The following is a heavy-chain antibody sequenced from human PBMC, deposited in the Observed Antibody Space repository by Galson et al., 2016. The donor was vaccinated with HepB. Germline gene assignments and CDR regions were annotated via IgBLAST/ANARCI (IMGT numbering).Heavy chain of an antibody. D-gene: IGHD3-22*01. CDR3: ARRSITTMDV. J-gene: IGHJ6*02. CDR2: IYYSGST. Sequence: SETLSLTCTVSGGSISSSGFYWGWIRQPPGKGLEWMASIYYSGSTYYNPSLKSRVTISVDTSKNQFSLKLSAVTAADTAVYFCARRSITTMDVWGQGTTVTVSS. V-gene: IGHV4-39*01. CDR1: GGSISSSGFY.